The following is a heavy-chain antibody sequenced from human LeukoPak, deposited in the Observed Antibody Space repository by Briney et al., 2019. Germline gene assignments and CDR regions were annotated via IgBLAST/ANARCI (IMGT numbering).Heavy chain of an antibody. CDR2: IKSKTDGGTT. J-gene: IGHJ3*02. CDR3: TTDERAFDI. Sequence: GGSLRLSCAASGFTFSNAGMSWVRQAPGKGLEWVGRIKSKTDGGTTDYAAPVRGRFTITRDDSNNTLYLQMNSLKTEDTAVYYCTTDERAFDIWGQGTMVTVSS. CDR1: GFTFSNAG. V-gene: IGHV3-15*01.